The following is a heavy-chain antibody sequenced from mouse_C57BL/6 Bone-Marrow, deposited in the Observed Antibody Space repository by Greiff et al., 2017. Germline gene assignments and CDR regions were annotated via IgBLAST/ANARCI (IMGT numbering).Heavy chain of an antibody. CDR3: ARGYDYDYARDY. CDR2: INPNYGTT. Sequence: LVESGPELVKPGASVKISCKASGYSFTDYNMNWVKQSHGKSLEWIGVINPNYGTTSYNQKFKGKATLTVDQSSSTAYMQLNSLTSEDSAVYECARGYDYDYARDYWGQGTSGTVSS. D-gene: IGHD2-4*01. J-gene: IGHJ4*01. CDR1: GYSFTDYN. V-gene: IGHV1-39*01.